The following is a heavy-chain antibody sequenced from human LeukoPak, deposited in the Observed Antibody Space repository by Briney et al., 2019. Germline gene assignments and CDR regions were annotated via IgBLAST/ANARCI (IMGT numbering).Heavy chain of an antibody. J-gene: IGHJ3*02. V-gene: IGHV2-70*10. CDR2: IDWDDDK. Sequence: SGPTLVIPTQTLTLTCTFSGLSLRTSEMCVSWIRQPPGKALEWIARIDWDDDKYYSTSLKTRLTISKDTSKNQVVLTMTNMDPVDTATYYCARIQGGYKLGDAFDIWGQGTMVTVSS. CDR3: ARIQGGYKLGDAFDI. CDR1: GLSLRTSEMC. D-gene: IGHD5-12*01.